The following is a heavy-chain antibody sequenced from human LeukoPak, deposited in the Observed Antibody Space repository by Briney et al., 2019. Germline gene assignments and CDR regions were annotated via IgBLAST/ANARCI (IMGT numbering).Heavy chain of an antibody. CDR3: ASSGSYRFDY. CDR2: ITASGTAV. CDR1: GFTFSSYW. Sequence: GGSLRLSCAASGFTFSSYWMNWVRQAPGKGLEWVSHITASGTAVFYADSVKGRFTISRDNAKNSLYLQMNSLRDEDTAVYYCASSGSYRFDYWGQGTLVTVSS. J-gene: IGHJ4*02. D-gene: IGHD1-26*01. V-gene: IGHV3-48*02.